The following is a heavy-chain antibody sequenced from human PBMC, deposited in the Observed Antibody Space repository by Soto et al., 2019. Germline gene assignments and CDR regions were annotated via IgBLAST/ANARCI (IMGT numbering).Heavy chain of an antibody. Sequence: HPGGSLRLSCAASGFTFNNYAMSWVRQAPGMGLEWVSVISVGGDNTYYADSVKGRFTISRDNSKNTLSLQMNSLRAEDTAVYYCAKNGRSSIYSALDYWGQGMLVTVSS. CDR2: ISVGGDNT. CDR3: AKNGRSSIYSALDY. J-gene: IGHJ4*02. CDR1: GFTFNNYA. D-gene: IGHD2-2*01. V-gene: IGHV3-23*01.